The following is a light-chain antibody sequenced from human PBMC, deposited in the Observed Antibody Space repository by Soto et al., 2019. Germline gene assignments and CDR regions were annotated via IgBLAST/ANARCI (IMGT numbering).Light chain of an antibody. J-gene: IGLJ1*01. CDR2: EVS. CDR3: SSYTSSNTYV. CDR1: RSDVGGYNY. V-gene: IGLV2-14*01. Sequence: QSALTQPASVSGSPGQSITISCTGTRSDVGGYNYVSWSQQHPGKAPQLMIYEVSNRPSGVSNRFSGSKSGNTASLTISGLQAEDEADYYCSSYTSSNTYVFGTGTKLTVL.